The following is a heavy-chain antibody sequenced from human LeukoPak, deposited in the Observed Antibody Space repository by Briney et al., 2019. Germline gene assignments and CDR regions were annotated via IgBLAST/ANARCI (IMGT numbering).Heavy chain of an antibody. CDR3: AKAAAAPGFDF. D-gene: IGHD6-13*01. Sequence: GGSLRLSCAASGSTSSSYALNWVRQAPGKGLEWVATVSGSGDRMYHADSVKGRFTISRDNSKNTIYLQMNSLRAEDTALYYCAKAAAAPGFDFWGQGTLVTVSS. CDR1: GSTSSSYA. J-gene: IGHJ4*02. V-gene: IGHV3-23*01. CDR2: VSGSGDRM.